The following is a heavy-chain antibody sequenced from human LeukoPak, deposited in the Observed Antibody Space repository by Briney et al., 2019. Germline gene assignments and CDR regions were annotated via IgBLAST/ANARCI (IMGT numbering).Heavy chain of an antibody. CDR3: ARVTSYMDSAAHLPYYFDY. V-gene: IGHV1-2*02. J-gene: IGHJ4*02. Sequence: ASVKVSCKASGYTFSGYYIHWLRQATGQGLEWMGYAGPKKGDTNYAQRFQGRVTMTTDTSINTVYMDLSGLRSDDTAIYYCARVTSYMDSAAHLPYYFDYWGQGTLVTVSS. CDR1: GYTFSGYY. CDR2: AGPKKGDT. D-gene: IGHD1-26*01.